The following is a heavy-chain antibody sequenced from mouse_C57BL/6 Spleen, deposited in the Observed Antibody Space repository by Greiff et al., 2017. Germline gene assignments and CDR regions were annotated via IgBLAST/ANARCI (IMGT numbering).Heavy chain of an antibody. D-gene: IGHD2-5*01. CDR3: ARHSNSAWFAY. J-gene: IGHJ3*01. CDR2: ISSGSSTI. Sequence: EVQLVESGGGLVKPGGSLKLSCAASGFTFSDYGMHWVRQAPEKGLEWVAYISSGSSTIYYADTVKGRFTISRDNAKNTLFLQMTSLRSEDTAMYYCARHSNSAWFAYWGQGTLVTVSA. V-gene: IGHV5-17*01. CDR1: GFTFSDYG.